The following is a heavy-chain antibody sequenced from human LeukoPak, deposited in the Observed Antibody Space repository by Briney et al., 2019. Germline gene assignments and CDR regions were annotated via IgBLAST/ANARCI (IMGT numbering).Heavy chain of an antibody. CDR1: GFTFDDYT. D-gene: IGHD2-2*01. V-gene: IGHV3-43*01. CDR2: ISWDGGST. CDR3: AKDQGYCSSTSCLHFDY. Sequence: PGGSLRLSCAASGFTFDDYTMHWVRQAPGKGLEWVSLISWDGGSTYYADSVKGRFTISGDNSKNSLYLQMNSLRTEDTALYYCAKDQGYCSSTSCLHFDYWGQGTLVTVSS. J-gene: IGHJ4*02.